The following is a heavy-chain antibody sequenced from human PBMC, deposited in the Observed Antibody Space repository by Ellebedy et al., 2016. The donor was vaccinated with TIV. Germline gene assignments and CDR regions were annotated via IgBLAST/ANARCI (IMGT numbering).Heavy chain of an antibody. CDR2: TYYRSKWYN. Sequence: MPSETLSLTCAISGDSVSSNSAAWNWIRQSPSRGLEWLGRTYYRSKWYNDYAVSVKSRITINPDTSKNQFSLQLNSVTPEDTAVYYCARAWLITDKTEGMDVWGQGTTVTVSS. J-gene: IGHJ6*02. CDR1: GDSVSSNSAA. D-gene: IGHD1-20*01. V-gene: IGHV6-1*01. CDR3: ARAWLITDKTEGMDV.